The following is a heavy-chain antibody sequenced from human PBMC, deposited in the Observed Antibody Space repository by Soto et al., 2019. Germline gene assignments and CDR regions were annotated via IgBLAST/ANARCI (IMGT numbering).Heavy chain of an antibody. CDR3: ARVGDTANPFSSWGYYYYGMDV. Sequence: QVQLQESGPGLVKPSETLSLTCTVSGGSISSYYWSWIRQPPGKGLEWIGYIYYSGSTNYNPTLKSRVTISVDTSKNQFSLKLSSVTAADTAVYYCARVGDTANPFSSWGYYYYGMDVWGQGTTVTVSS. V-gene: IGHV4-59*01. CDR1: GGSISSYY. D-gene: IGHD5-18*01. CDR2: IYYSGST. J-gene: IGHJ6*02.